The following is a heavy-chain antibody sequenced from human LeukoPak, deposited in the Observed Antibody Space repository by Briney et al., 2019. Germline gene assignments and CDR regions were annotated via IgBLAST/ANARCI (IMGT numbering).Heavy chain of an antibody. CDR3: AREIDSSGYYKGYAFDI. V-gene: IGHV3-33*01. Sequence: GGSLRPSCAASGFTFSSYGMHWVRQAPGKGLEWVAVIWYDGSNKYYADSVKGRFTISRDNSKNTLYLQMNSLRAEDTAVYYCAREIDSSGYYKGYAFDIWGQGTMVTVSS. J-gene: IGHJ3*02. D-gene: IGHD3-22*01. CDR1: GFTFSSYG. CDR2: IWYDGSNK.